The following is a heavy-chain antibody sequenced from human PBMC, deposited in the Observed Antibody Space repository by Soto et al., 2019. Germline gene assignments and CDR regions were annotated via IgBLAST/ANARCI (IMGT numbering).Heavy chain of an antibody. V-gene: IGHV3-15*01. J-gene: IGHJ4*02. CDR1: GFTFNSAW. CDR3: TEGTSF. D-gene: IGHD4-17*01. CDR2: IRSKSDGGTT. Sequence: EVQLVESGGGLVKPEASLRLSCAASGFTFNSAWMSWVRQAPGKGLEWVGRIRSKSDGGTTDCAAPVRGRFSISRDDSKNTLYLQMSSLEIEDTAVYYCTEGTSFWGQGTLVTVSS.